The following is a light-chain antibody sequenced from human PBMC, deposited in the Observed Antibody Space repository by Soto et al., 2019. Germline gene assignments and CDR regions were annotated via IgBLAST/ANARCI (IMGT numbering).Light chain of an antibody. CDR1: QSVGSSY. V-gene: IGKV3-20*01. CDR2: GAS. J-gene: IGKJ1*01. CDR3: QQYGSSPPRT. Sequence: EIVLTQSPGTLSLSPGERATLSCRASQSVGSSYLAWYQQKPGQAPRLLIYGASTRATDVPDRFSGSGSGADFTLSISRLEPEDFAVYYCQQYGSSPPRTFGQGTKGDIK.